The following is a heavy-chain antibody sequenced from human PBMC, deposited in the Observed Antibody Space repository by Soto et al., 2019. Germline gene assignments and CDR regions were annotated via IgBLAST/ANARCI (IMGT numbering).Heavy chain of an antibody. J-gene: IGHJ4*02. Sequence: PGGSLRLSCAASGFTFSSYAMSWVRQAPGKGLEWVSAISGSGGSTYYADSAKGRFTISRDNSKNTLYLQMNSLRAEDTAVYYCAKDQSLVVVVAATGYYFDYWGQGTLVTVSS. CDR3: AKDQSLVVVVAATGYYFDY. CDR1: GFTFSSYA. V-gene: IGHV3-23*01. D-gene: IGHD2-15*01. CDR2: ISGSGGST.